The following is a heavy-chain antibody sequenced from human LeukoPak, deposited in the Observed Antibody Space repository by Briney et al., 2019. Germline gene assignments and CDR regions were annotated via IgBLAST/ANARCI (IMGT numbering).Heavy chain of an antibody. CDR2: IYYSGST. J-gene: IGHJ4*02. D-gene: IGHD6-19*01. CDR3: ARAGLRAVADYFDY. CDR1: GGSISSYY. Sequence: PSETLSLTCTVSGGSISSYYWSWIRQPPGRGLEWIGYIYYSGSTNYNPSLKSRVTISVDTSKNQFSLKLSSVTAADTVVYYCARAGLRAVADYFDYWGQGTLVTVSS. V-gene: IGHV4-59*01.